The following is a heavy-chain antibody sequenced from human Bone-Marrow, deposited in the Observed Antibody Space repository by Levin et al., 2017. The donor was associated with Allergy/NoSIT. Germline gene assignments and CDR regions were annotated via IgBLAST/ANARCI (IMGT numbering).Heavy chain of an antibody. Sequence: GESLKISCAASGFTFSTYWMSWVRQAPGKGLEWVANINLDGSEKYYVDSMKGRFTISRDNAQNSLYLQMNSLRGEATAVYYGARRGAAGGWWRKPFDYWGQGTLVTVSS. D-gene: IGHD6-13*01. CDR2: INLDGSEK. CDR3: ARRGAAGGWWRKPFDY. CDR1: GFTFSTYW. V-gene: IGHV3-7*04. J-gene: IGHJ4*02.